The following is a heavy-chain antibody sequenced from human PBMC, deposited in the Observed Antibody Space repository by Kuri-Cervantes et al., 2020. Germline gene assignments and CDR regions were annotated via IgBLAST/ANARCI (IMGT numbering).Heavy chain of an antibody. CDR1: GFTVSSNH. Sequence: GESLKISCAASGFTVSSNHMSWVRQAPGKGLEWVSVIYSGGSTYYADSVKGRVTISSDNAKNSLYLQMNNLRAEDTAVSYCGRGLPRDSGSAQLGGWGQGTLVTVSS. CDR3: GRGLPRDSGSAQLGG. V-gene: IGHV3-53*01. J-gene: IGHJ4*02. CDR2: IYSGGST. D-gene: IGHD1-26*01.